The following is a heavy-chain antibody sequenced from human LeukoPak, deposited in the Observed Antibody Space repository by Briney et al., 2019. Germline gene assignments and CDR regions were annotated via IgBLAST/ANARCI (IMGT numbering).Heavy chain of an antibody. V-gene: IGHV4-34*01. CDR2: INHSGST. Sequence: SETLSLTCAVYGGSFSGYYWSWIRQPPGKGLEWIGEINHSGSTNYNPSLKSRVTISVDTSKNQFSLKLSSVTAADTAVYYCARGFHYYGSGRGIYYYYYMDVWGKGTTVTVSS. D-gene: IGHD3-10*01. CDR3: ARGFHYYGSGRGIYYYYYMDV. CDR1: GGSFSGYY. J-gene: IGHJ6*03.